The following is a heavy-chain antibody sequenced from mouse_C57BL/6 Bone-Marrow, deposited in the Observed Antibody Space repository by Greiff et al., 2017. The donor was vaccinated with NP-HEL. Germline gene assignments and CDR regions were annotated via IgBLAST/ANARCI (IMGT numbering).Heavy chain of an antibody. CDR3: ARTGLLRLVLFAY. D-gene: IGHD2-3*01. CDR1: GYTFTSYT. CDR2: INPSSGYT. J-gene: IGHJ3*01. V-gene: IGHV1-4*01. Sequence: QVQLQQPGAELARPGASVKMSCKASGYTFTSYTMHWVKQRPGQGLEWIGDINPSSGYTKYNQKYKDKATLTADKSSTTAYMQLSSLTSEDAAVYYCARTGLLRLVLFAYWGQGTLVTVSA.